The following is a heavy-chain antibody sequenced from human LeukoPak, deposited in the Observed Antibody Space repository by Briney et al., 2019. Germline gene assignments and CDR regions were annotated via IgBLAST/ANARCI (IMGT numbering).Heavy chain of an antibody. CDR2: IYTSGST. CDR3: AREGQQLVIDY. D-gene: IGHD6-13*01. CDR1: GGSISSGSYY. J-gene: IGHJ4*02. V-gene: IGHV4-61*02. Sequence: SETLSLTCTVSGGSISSGSYYWSWIRQPAGKGLEWIGRIYTSGSTNYDPSLKSRVTISVDTSKNQFSLKLSSVTAADTAVYYCAREGQQLVIDYWGQGTLVTVSS.